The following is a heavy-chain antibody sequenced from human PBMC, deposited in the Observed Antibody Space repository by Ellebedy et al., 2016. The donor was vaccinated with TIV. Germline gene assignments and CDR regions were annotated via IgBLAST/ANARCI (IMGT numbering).Heavy chain of an antibody. V-gene: IGHV3-23*01. Sequence: GESLKISCAASGFTFSIYAMSWVRQSPGKGLEWISAISGSGDTTHYADSVRGRFTISRDNSKNTLYLQMNSLRAEDTAVYYCAKAGYGSGNFYTQNFDSWGQGTLVTVSA. J-gene: IGHJ4*02. CDR1: GFTFSIYA. CDR3: AKAGYGSGNFYTQNFDS. CDR2: ISGSGDTT. D-gene: IGHD3-10*01.